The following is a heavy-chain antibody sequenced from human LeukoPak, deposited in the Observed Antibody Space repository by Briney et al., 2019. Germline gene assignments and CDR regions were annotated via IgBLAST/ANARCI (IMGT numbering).Heavy chain of an antibody. D-gene: IGHD3-22*01. Sequence: GALVKVSCKSSGYTFTSYGISWVRQAPGQGREWMGWISAYNGSTNYAQKLQGRVTMTTDTSTSTAYMEMRSLRSDDTAVYYCARVADPKTYYYDSIRGLDYWGQGTLVTVSS. CDR1: GYTFTSYG. CDR2: ISAYNGST. V-gene: IGHV1-18*01. J-gene: IGHJ4*02. CDR3: ARVADPKTYYYDSIRGLDY.